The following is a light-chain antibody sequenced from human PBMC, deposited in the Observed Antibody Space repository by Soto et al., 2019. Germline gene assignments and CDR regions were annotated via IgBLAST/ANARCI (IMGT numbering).Light chain of an antibody. CDR3: QQHYEWLT. CDR1: QSVSNN. CDR2: GAS. J-gene: IGKJ4*01. V-gene: IGKV3-15*01. Sequence: EIVMTQSPATLSVSPGETATLSCRASQSVSNNLVWYQQKPGQAPRLLIYGASTRATGIPARFSGSGSGTEITLIISRLQAEVFAVYYCQQHYEWLTFGGGTKVEI.